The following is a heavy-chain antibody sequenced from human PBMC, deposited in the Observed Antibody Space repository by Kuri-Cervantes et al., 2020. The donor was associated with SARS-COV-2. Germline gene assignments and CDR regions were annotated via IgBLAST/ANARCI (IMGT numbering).Heavy chain of an antibody. V-gene: IGHV1-46*01. J-gene: IGHJ4*02. CDR2: INPSGGST. D-gene: IGHD1-1*01. CDR1: GYTFTSNY. CDR3: ARGTGTTEPFDY. Sequence: ASVKVSCKASGYTFTSNYIHWVRQAPGQGLEWMGAINPSGGSTSYAQKFQGRVTMTRDTSTSTVYMELSSLRSEDTAVYYRARGTGTTEPFDYWGQGTLVTVSS.